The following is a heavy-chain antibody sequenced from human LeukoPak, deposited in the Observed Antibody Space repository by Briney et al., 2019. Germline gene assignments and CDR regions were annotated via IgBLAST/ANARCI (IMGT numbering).Heavy chain of an antibody. CDR3: ARGYHSSSWTYYYYGMEV. CDR1: GFTFSSNY. J-gene: IGHJ6*02. D-gene: IGHD6-13*01. CDR2: IYSGGST. Sequence: PGGSLRLSCAASGFTFSSNYMSWVRQAPGKGLEWASVIYSGGSTYYADSVKGRFTISRDNSKNTLYLQMNSLRAEDTAVYYCARGYHSSSWTYYYYGMEVWGQGTTVTVSS. V-gene: IGHV3-53*01.